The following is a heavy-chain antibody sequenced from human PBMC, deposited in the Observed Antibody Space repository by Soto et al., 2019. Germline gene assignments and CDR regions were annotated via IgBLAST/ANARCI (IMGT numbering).Heavy chain of an antibody. V-gene: IGHV4-39*01. Sequence: QLQLQESGPGLVKPSQTLSLTCTVSGGSINGGPSYWGWIRQPPGKGLEWIGCVYYIGNTYYSPCREPLATESVNAHNNLCSRKLTSATAADSALDYCEWQIYSCSAYYFDYWGRGTLVTVSS. D-gene: IGHD6-6*01. CDR1: GGSINGGPSY. CDR2: VYYIGNT. J-gene: IGHJ4*02. CDR3: EWQIYSCSAYYFDY.